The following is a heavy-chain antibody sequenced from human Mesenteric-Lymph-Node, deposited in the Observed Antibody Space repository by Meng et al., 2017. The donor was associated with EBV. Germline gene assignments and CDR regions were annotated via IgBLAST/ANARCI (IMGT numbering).Heavy chain of an antibody. CDR1: GFTFSDYA. J-gene: IGHJ5*02. Sequence: EVQVVEAGGGLVQPEGSLRLSCRTSGFTFSDYAMSWVRQTPGKGLEWVSGVDSNGITTHYADSVEGRFTISRDNSKNTLYLQMNSLRAEDTALYYCASDLYSSSWSNWFDPWGQGTLVTVSS. D-gene: IGHD6-13*01. V-gene: IGHV3-23*04. CDR3: ASDLYSSSWSNWFDP. CDR2: VDSNGITT.